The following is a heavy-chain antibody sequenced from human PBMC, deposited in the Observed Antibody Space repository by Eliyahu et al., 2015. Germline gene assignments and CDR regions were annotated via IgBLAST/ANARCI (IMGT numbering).Heavy chain of an antibody. CDR1: GFTFSTXS. J-gene: IGHJ4*02. CDR3: ARLYYSDTNGYYDFDS. CDR2: ISSTGNTI. D-gene: IGHD3-22*01. V-gene: IGHV3-48*04. Sequence: EVKLVESGGGLVQPGGSLRLSCAASGFTFSTXSXNXVRQAPGKGLEWVSHISSTGNTIYYADSVKGRFSISRDNSKNSLYLQMNSLRAEDTALYYCARLYYSDTNGYYDFDSWGQGTMVTVSS.